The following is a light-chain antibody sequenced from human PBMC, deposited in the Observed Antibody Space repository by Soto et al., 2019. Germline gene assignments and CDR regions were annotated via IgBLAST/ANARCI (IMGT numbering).Light chain of an antibody. V-gene: IGLV1-47*01. J-gene: IGLJ3*02. CDR1: SSNIGRNY. CDR3: ATWDDSLSGWV. CDR2: RNN. Sequence: QSVLTQAPSASGTPGQRVTISCSGSSSNIGRNYVYWYQQLPGTAPKPLIYRNNQRPSGVPDRFSGSKSGTSASLAISGLRSGDEADYYCATWDDSLSGWVFGGGTKLTVL.